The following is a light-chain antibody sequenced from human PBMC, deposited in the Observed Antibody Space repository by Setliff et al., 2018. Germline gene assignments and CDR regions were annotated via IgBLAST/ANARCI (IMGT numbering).Light chain of an antibody. CDR1: SSDVGGYKY. Sequence: QSALTQPPSASGSPGQSVTISCTGTSSDVGGYKYVSWFQQHPGKAPKLMIYEVTKRPSGVPDRFSGSKSGNTASLTVSGLRAEDEADYYCISYAGSNNDVFGTGTKVTVL. J-gene: IGLJ1*01. CDR2: EVT. CDR3: ISYAGSNNDV. V-gene: IGLV2-8*01.